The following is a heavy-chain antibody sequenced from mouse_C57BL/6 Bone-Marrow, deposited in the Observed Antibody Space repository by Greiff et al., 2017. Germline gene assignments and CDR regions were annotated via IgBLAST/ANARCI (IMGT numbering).Heavy chain of an antibody. CDR2: IDPENGDT. V-gene: IGHV14-4*01. CDR1: GFNIKDDY. D-gene: IGHD1-3*01. CDR3: TTRYKNY. J-gene: IGHJ4*01. Sequence: QLQQSGAELVRPGASVKLSCTASGFNIKDDYMHWVKQRPEQGLEWIGWIDPENGDTEYASKFQGKATITADTSSNTAYLQLSSLTSEDTAVYYCTTRYKNYWGQGTSVTVSS.